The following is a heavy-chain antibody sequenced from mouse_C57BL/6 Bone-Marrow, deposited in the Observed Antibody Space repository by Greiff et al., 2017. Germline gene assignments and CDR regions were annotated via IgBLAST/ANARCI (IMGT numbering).Heavy chain of an antibody. CDR3: AIPITTVYYYAIDY. Sequence: EVQVVESGGDLVKPGGSLKLSCAASGFTFSSYGMSWVRQTPDKRLEWVATISSGGSYTYSPDSVKGRFTISRDNAKNTLYLQMSSLKSEDTAMYDCAIPITTVYYYAIDYWGQGTSVTVSS. J-gene: IGHJ4*01. CDR2: ISSGGSYT. D-gene: IGHD1-1*01. V-gene: IGHV5-6*01. CDR1: GFTFSSYG.